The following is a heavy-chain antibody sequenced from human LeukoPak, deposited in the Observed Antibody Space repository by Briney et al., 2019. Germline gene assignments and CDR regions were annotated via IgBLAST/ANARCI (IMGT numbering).Heavy chain of an antibody. CDR2: ISGSDGST. Sequence: PGGTLRLSCAVSGFTFNTYGMAWVRQAPGKGLEWVSGISGSDGSTYHADSVKGRFTISRDNSKNTLYLQMNSLRGEDTAVYYCAKHIGGLDHWGQGTLVTVSS. CDR1: GFTFNTYG. J-gene: IGHJ4*02. D-gene: IGHD3-10*01. CDR3: AKHIGGLDH. V-gene: IGHV3-23*01.